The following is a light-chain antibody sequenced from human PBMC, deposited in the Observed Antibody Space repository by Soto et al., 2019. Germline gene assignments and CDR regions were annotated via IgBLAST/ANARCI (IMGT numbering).Light chain of an antibody. CDR3: QQYNSYPYT. CDR2: KAS. J-gene: IGKJ2*01. CDR1: QSVSTW. V-gene: IGKV1-5*03. Sequence: DIQMTQSPSTLSASVGDRVTITCRASQSVSTWLAWYQQKPGKAPTLLIYKASSLESGVPSRFSGSGSWTEFTLTISSLQPDDFATYYCQQYNSYPYTFGQGTKLEIK.